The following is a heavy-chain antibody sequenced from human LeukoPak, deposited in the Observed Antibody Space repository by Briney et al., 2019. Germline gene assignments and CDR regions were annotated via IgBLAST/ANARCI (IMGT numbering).Heavy chain of an antibody. V-gene: IGHV3-20*04. Sequence: GGSLRLSCAASGFTFDDYGMSWVRRAPGKGLEWVSGINWNGGSTGYADSVKGRFTISRDNAKNSLYLQMNSLRAEDTAVYYCARGNSSGYYYVEARGGAFDIWGQGTMVTVSS. CDR3: ARGNSSGYYYVEARGGAFDI. J-gene: IGHJ3*02. D-gene: IGHD3-22*01. CDR1: GFTFDDYG. CDR2: INWNGGST.